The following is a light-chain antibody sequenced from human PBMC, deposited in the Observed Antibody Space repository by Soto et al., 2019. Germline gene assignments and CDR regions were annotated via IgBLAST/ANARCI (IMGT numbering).Light chain of an antibody. CDR1: SSNIGRDT. CDR3: AVWDDSLNGLWV. CDR2: SNN. J-gene: IGLJ3*02. V-gene: IGLV1-44*01. Sequence: QSVLTQPPSASGTPGQRVIISCSGSSSNIGRDTVNWYRQFPGTALKLLIYSNNQRPSGVPDRFSGSKSGTSASLAISGLQSEDEADYYCAVWDDSLNGLWVFGGGTKLTVL.